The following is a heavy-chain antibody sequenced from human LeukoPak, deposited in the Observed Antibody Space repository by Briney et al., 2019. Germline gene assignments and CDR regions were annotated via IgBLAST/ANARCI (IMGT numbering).Heavy chain of an antibody. CDR2: IKQDGSEN. CDR3: ARGYFSRSGRGMDV. CDR1: GFTFSTYW. D-gene: IGHD6-13*01. V-gene: IGHV3-7*01. Sequence: AGSLCLSCAASGFTFSTYWLSWLRQAPGKGLEGVANIKQDGSENYYVDSVKGRFTISRDNAKNSLYLQMNSVRVEDTAVYYCARGYFSRSGRGMDVWGQESTVTVSS. J-gene: IGHJ6*02.